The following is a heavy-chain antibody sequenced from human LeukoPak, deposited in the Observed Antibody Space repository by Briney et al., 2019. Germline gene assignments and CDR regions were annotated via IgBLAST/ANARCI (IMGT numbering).Heavy chain of an antibody. V-gene: IGHV1-18*01. D-gene: IGHD4-11*01. J-gene: IGHJ3*02. Sequence: ASVKVSCKASGYTFTSYAITWVRQAPGQGLEWMGWIGAYNGNTNYAQKLQGRVTMTTDTSTNTAYMELRSLRSDDTAVYYCARGLQENLAWLQAFTAFDIWGQGTMVTVSS. CDR1: GYTFTSYA. CDR3: ARGLQENLAWLQAFTAFDI. CDR2: IGAYNGNT.